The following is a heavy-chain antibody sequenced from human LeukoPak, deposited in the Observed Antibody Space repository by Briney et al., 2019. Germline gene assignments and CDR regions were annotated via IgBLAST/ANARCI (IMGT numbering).Heavy chain of an antibody. Sequence: ASVKVSCKASGYTFTNYYIHWVRQAPGQGLECMGIINPSGGSTSYAQKFQGRVTMTRDMSTSTAYMELSSLRSEDTAVYYCASGRTDIVVVPATLRNYYFDYWGQGTLVTVSS. CDR3: ASGRTDIVVVPATLRNYYFDY. V-gene: IGHV1-46*01. CDR2: INPSGGST. CDR1: GYTFTNYY. J-gene: IGHJ4*02. D-gene: IGHD2-2*01.